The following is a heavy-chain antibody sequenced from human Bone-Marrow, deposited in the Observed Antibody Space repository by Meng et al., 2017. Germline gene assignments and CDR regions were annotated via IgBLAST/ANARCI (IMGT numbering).Heavy chain of an antibody. J-gene: IGHJ6*02. D-gene: IGHD3-9*01. Sequence: GEALKISWAASGFTISNARMSWGRQAPGKGLEWVGRIKSKTDGGTTDYAAPVKGSFTISRDDSENTQYLQMNSLKTEDTAVYYCTTAPSYYDILTGYYNYYYYGMDVWGQGTTVTVSS. CDR2: IKSKTDGGTT. V-gene: IGHV3-15*01. CDR1: GFTISNAR. CDR3: TTAPSYYDILTGYYNYYYYGMDV.